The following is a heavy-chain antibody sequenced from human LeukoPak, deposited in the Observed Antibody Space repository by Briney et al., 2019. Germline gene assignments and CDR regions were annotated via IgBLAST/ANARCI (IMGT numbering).Heavy chain of an antibody. CDR2: ISGSGGST. Sequence: GGSLRLSCAASVFTFSSYAMSWVRQAPGKGLEWVSAISGSGGSTYYADSVKGRFTISRDNSKNTLYLQMNSLRAEDTAVYYCAKLRSGWYVGYFDYWGQGTLVTVSS. V-gene: IGHV3-23*01. CDR1: VFTFSSYA. CDR3: AKLRSGWYVGYFDY. D-gene: IGHD6-19*01. J-gene: IGHJ4*02.